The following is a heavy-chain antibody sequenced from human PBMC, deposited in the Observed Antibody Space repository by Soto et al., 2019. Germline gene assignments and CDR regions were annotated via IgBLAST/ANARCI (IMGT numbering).Heavy chain of an antibody. J-gene: IGHJ6*03. CDR1: GGSFSGYY. CDR3: ARTGYSGYDVPSPMDV. CDR2: INHSGST. Sequence: SQTLSLTCAVYGGSFSGYYWSWIRQPPGKGLEWIGEINHSGSTNYNPSLKSRVTISVDTSKNQFSLKLSSVTAADTAVYYCARTGYSGYDVPSPMDVWGKGTTVTVSS. V-gene: IGHV4-34*01. D-gene: IGHD5-12*01.